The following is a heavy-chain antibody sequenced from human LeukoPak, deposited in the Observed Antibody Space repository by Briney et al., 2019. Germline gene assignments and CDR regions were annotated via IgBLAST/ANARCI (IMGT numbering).Heavy chain of an antibody. J-gene: IGHJ4*02. V-gene: IGHV3-7*01. CDR3: ARYTYKHDC. CDR1: GFTFSNYN. CDR2: VKEDGSQK. Sequence: GGSLRLSCAASGFTFSNYNMTWVRQAPGKGLEWVANVKEDGSQKTYVDSVKGRFTISRDNAKNSLFLQMNNVRADDTAVYYCARYTYKHDCWGQGTLVTVSS. D-gene: IGHD5-24*01.